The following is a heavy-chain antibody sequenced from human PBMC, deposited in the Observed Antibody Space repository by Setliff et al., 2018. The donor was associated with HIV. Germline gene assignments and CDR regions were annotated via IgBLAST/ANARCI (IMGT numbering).Heavy chain of an antibody. V-gene: IGHV1-2*02. CDR1: GYTFTRYY. Sequence: ASVKVSCKASGYTFTRYYIHWVRQAPGQGLEWMGIINPNNGDTNYEQRFQGRVTMTRDTSITTVYMVLNRLTPGDTAVYYCASPYENNSGPDYWGQGTPVTVSS. J-gene: IGHJ4*02. CDR2: INPNNGDT. CDR3: ASPYENNSGPDY. D-gene: IGHD7-27*01.